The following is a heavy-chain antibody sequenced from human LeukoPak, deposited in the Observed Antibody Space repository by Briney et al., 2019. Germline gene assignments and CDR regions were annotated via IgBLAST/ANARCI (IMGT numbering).Heavy chain of an antibody. V-gene: IGHV3-30-3*01. CDR3: ARQLSTITIFDY. Sequence: GRSLRLSCAAYGFTFSSYAMHWDRQAPGKGLEWVAVISYDGSNKYYADSVKGRFTISRDNSKNTLYLQMNSLRAEDAAVYYCARQLSTITIFDYWGQGTLVTASS. CDR1: GFTFSSYA. J-gene: IGHJ4*02. CDR2: ISYDGSNK. D-gene: IGHD3-3*01.